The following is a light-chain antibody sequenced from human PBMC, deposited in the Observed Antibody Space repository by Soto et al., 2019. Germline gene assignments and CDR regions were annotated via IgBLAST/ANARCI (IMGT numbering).Light chain of an antibody. J-gene: IGKJ4*01. CDR3: QARNNWPPT. CDR1: QSVSNY. Sequence: EIVLTQSPATLSLSPGEGATLSCRASQSVSNYLAWYQQKPGQAPRLLIYDASQRATGIPARFSGSGSGTDFPPTLRKLEAEEFAGYYWQARNNWPPTFRGRTKVEIK. V-gene: IGKV3-11*01. CDR2: DAS.